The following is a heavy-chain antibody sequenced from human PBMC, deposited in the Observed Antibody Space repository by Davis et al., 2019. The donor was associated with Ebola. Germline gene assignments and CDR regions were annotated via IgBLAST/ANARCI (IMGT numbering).Heavy chain of an antibody. V-gene: IGHV1-2*06. D-gene: IGHD6-13*01. CDR2: INTRYGGT. CDR1: GYTFTGHF. Sequence: ASVKVSRQASGYTFTGHFMHWVRQAPGKGLEWMGRINTRYGGTNYAQKFEGRVTMTRDTSISAAYMELTRLTSDDTAVYYCARGYWQQLDYWGQGTLVTVSS. J-gene: IGHJ4*02. CDR3: ARGYWQQLDY.